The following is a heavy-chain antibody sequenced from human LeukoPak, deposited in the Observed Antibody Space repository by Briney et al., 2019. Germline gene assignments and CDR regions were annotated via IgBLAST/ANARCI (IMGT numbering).Heavy chain of an antibody. CDR2: INPSGGST. CDR3: ARDRGGYDIFDY. V-gene: IGHV1-46*01. D-gene: IGHD5-12*01. Sequence: ATVKVSCKASGYTFTSYYIHWVRQAPGQGLEWMGIINPSGGSTSYAQNFQGRVTMTRDMSTSTAYMELRSLRSDDTAVYYCARDRGGYDIFDYWGQGTLVTVSS. J-gene: IGHJ4*02. CDR1: GYTFTSYY.